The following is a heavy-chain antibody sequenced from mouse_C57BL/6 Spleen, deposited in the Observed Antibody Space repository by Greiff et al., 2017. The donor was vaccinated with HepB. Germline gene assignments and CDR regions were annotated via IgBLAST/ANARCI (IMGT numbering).Heavy chain of an antibody. CDR1: GFTFSDFY. D-gene: IGHD2-4*01. J-gene: IGHJ3*01. Sequence: EVKVVESGGGLVQSGRSLRLSCATSGFTFSDFYMEWVRQAPGKGLEWIAASRNKANDYTTEYSASVKGRFIVSRDTSQSILYLQMNALRAEDTAIYYCARDGYDYRFAYWGQVTLVTVSA. CDR3: ARDGYDYRFAY. V-gene: IGHV7-1*01. CDR2: SRNKANDYTT.